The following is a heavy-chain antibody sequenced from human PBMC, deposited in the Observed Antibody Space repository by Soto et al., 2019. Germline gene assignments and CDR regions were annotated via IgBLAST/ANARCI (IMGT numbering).Heavy chain of an antibody. V-gene: IGHV3-30-3*01. Sequence: QVQLVESGGGVVQPWRSLRLSCAASGFSFRTSAMHWVRQAPGKGLEWVAVLAYDGSNEFYADSVKGRFTISRDNSKNTLYLQMSSLRAEDTAVYYCARDGDNSGSFGPAYWGQGTRATVSS. CDR2: LAYDGSNE. CDR3: ARDGDNSGSFGPAY. CDR1: GFSFRTSA. J-gene: IGHJ4*02. D-gene: IGHD6-19*01.